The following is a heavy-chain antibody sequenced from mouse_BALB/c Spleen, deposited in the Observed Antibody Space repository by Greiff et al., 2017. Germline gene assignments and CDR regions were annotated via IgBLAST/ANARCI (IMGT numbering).Heavy chain of an antibody. CDR3: ARGRGVSYYFDY. Sequence: EVMLVESGGGLVKPGGSLKLSCAASGFTFSSYAMSWVRQTPEKRLEWVASISSGGSTYYPDSVKGRFTISSDNARNILYLQMSSLRSEDTAMYYCARGRGVSYYFDYWGQGTTLTVSS. CDR1: GFTFSSYA. V-gene: IGHV5-6-5*01. CDR2: ISSGGST. J-gene: IGHJ2*01.